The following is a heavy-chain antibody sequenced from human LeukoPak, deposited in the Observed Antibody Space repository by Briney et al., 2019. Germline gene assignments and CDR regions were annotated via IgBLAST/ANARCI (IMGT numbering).Heavy chain of an antibody. CDR3: ARGGGDYCSGGSCPTYYFDY. D-gene: IGHD2-15*01. CDR1: GFTFSSYA. V-gene: IGHV3-30*04. J-gene: IGHJ4*02. CDR2: ISYDGSNK. Sequence: PGRSLRLSCAASGFTFSSYAMHWVRQAPGKGLEWVALISYDGSNKYYADSVKGRFTISRDNSKNTPYLQMNSLRAEDTAVYYCARGGGDYCSGGSCPTYYFDYWGQGTLVTVSS.